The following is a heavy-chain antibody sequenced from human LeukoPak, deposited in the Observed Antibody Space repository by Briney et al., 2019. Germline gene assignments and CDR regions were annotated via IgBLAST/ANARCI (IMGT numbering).Heavy chain of an antibody. D-gene: IGHD6-13*01. Sequence: GGSLRLSCAASGFTVSSNYMSWVRQAPGKGLEWVSVIYSGGSTYYADSVKGRSTISRDNSKNTLYLQMNSLRAEDTAVYYCARVNRRWYYFDYWGQGTLVTVSS. V-gene: IGHV3-53*01. CDR3: ARVNRRWYYFDY. J-gene: IGHJ4*02. CDR1: GFTVSSNY. CDR2: IYSGGST.